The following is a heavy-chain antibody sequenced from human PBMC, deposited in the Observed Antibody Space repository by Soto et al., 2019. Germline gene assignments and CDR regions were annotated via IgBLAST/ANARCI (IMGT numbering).Heavy chain of an antibody. CDR1: GGTFSSYA. V-gene: IGHV1-69*13. CDR3: ARGAGCSGGSCYWDYYYGMDV. D-gene: IGHD2-15*01. CDR2: IIPIFGTA. Sequence: SVKVSCKASGGTFSSYAISWVRQAPGQGLEWMGGIIPIFGTANYAQKFQGRVTITADESTSTAYMELSSLRSEDTAVYYCARGAGCSGGSCYWDYYYGMDVWGQGTTGT. J-gene: IGHJ6*02.